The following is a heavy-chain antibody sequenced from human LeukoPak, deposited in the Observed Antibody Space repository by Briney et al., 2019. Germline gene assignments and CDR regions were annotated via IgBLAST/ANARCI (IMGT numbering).Heavy chain of an antibody. J-gene: IGHJ4*02. CDR2: ISGSGGST. CDR3: AKDPTPMATITDFDY. V-gene: IGHV3-23*01. D-gene: IGHD5-24*01. CDR1: GFTFSIYA. Sequence: GGSLRLSCAASGFTFSIYAMSWVRQAPGKGLEWVSAISGSGGSTYYADSVKGRFTISRDNSKNTLYLQMNSLRAEDTAVYYCAKDPTPMATITDFDYWGQGTLVTVSS.